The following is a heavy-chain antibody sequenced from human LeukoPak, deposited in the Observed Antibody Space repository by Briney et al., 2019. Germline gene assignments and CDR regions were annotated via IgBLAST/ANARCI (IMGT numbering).Heavy chain of an antibody. CDR2: ISGSGGST. Sequence: GGSLRLSCAASGFTFSSYAMSWVRQAPGKGLEWVSAISGSGGSTYYADSVKGRFTISRDNSKSTLYLQMNSLRAEDTAVYYCAKHMVRGVTYFDYWGQGTLVTVSS. J-gene: IGHJ4*02. D-gene: IGHD3-10*01. CDR1: GFTFSSYA. V-gene: IGHV3-23*01. CDR3: AKHMVRGVTYFDY.